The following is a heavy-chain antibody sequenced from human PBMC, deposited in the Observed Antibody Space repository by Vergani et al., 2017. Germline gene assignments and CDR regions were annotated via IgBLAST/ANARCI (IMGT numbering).Heavy chain of an antibody. V-gene: IGHV3-48*01. J-gene: IGHJ5*02. D-gene: IGHD2-15*01. CDR3: AREVVAATGDNWFDP. CDR2: ISSTSSSL. CDR1: GFTFSSYS. Sequence: VQLVESGGGVVQPGRSLRLSCAASGFTFSSYSLNWVRQAPGRGLEWVSYISSTSSSLYYADSVKGRFTISRDNAKNSMYLQMNSLRAEDTAVYYCAREVVAATGDNWFDPWGQGTLVTVSS.